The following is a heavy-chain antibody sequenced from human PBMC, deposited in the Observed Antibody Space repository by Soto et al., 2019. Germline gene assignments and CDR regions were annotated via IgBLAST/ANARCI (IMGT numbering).Heavy chain of an antibody. D-gene: IGHD5-12*01. CDR2: IIPILGIA. V-gene: IGHV1-69*02. CDR3: ARGSGYGGPFDY. CDR1: GGTFSSYT. Sequence: QVQLVQSGAAVTKPGSSVKVSCKASGGTFSSYTICWVRQAPGPGLEWMGRIIPILGIANYAQKFQGRVTITADKSTSTAYMELSSLTSEDTAVYYCARGSGYGGPFDYWGQGTLVTVSS. J-gene: IGHJ4*02.